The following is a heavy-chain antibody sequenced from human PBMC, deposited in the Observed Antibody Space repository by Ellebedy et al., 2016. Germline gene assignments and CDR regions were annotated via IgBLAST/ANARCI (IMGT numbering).Heavy chain of an antibody. V-gene: IGHV3-30*09. CDR1: GFTFSSYA. CDR3: KTGTSSSALYYYYIDV. Sequence: GGSLRLXXAASGFTFSSYAMHWVRQAPGKGLEWVGFISHHGGNEYYADSVKGRFAISRDNSKNTLYLQMNSLRPEDTAVYYCKTGTSSSALYYYYIDVWGKGTTVTVSS. J-gene: IGHJ6*03. CDR2: ISHHGGNE. D-gene: IGHD1-7*01.